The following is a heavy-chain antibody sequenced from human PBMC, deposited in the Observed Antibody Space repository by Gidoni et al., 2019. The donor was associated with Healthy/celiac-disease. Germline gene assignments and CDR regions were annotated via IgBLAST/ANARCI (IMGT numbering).Heavy chain of an antibody. V-gene: IGHV3-15*01. D-gene: IGHD3-10*01. J-gene: IGHJ6*03. CDR1: GFTFSNAW. CDR2: IKSKTDGGTT. Sequence: EVQLVESGGGLVKPGGSLSLSCAASGFTFSNAWMSWVRQAPGKGLEWVGRIKSKTDGGTTDYAAPVKGRFTISRDDSKNTLYLQMNSLKTEDTAVYYCTSRITMVRGVIWSYYYYMDVWGKGTTVTVSS. CDR3: TSRITMVRGVIWSYYYYMDV.